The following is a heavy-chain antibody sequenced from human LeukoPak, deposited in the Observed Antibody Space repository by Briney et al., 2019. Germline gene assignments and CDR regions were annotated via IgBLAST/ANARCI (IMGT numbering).Heavy chain of an antibody. Sequence: PGGSLRLSCAASGFTFSSNWMSWVRQAPGKGLEWVANIKQDGSEKYYVDSVKGRFTISRDNAKNSLYLQMNSLRAEDTAVYYCAREGGGSSGWFPYYYYYYMDVWGKGTTVTVSS. CDR2: IKQDGSEK. D-gene: IGHD6-19*01. CDR1: GFTFSSNW. J-gene: IGHJ6*03. V-gene: IGHV3-7*01. CDR3: AREGGGSSGWFPYYYYYYMDV.